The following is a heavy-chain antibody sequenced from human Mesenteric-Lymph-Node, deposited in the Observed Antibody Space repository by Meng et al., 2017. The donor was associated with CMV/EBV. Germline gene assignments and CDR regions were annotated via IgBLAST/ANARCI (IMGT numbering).Heavy chain of an antibody. CDR1: GFTFSSYG. D-gene: IGHD1-26*01. CDR3: AKDQGEWEPLDY. CDR2: IRYDGSNK. V-gene: IGHV3-30*02. J-gene: IGHJ4*02. Sequence: GESLKISCAASGFTFSSYGMHWVRQAPGKGLEWVAFIRYDGSNKYYADSVKGRFTISRDNSKNTLYLQMNSLRAEDTAVYYCAKDQGEWEPLDYWGQGTLVTVSS.